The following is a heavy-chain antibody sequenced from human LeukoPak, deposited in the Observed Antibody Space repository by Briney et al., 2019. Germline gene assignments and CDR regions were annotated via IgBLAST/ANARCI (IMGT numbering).Heavy chain of an antibody. CDR2: ICTAGDT. D-gene: IGHD1-1*01. J-gene: IGHJ4*02. Sequence: GGSLRLSCAASGFTFSDYDMHWVRQATGKGLEWVSAICTAGDTYYTGSVKGRFTISRENAKNSLYLQMNSLRAGGTAVYYCARVAKERVGGVYYFDYWGQGTLVTVSS. CDR1: GFTFSDYD. CDR3: ARVAKERVGGVYYFDY. V-gene: IGHV3-13*01.